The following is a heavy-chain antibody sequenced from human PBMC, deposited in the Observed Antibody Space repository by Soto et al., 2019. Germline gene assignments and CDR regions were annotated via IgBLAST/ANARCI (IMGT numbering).Heavy chain of an antibody. CDR2: IGDDGQIT. CDR1: GFVFKMYS. Sequence: GGSLRLSSEASGFVFKMYSMHWVRQVPGKGPQWVSRIGDDGQITTYADSVKDRFTISRDNAKDTLYLQLENFRGDDTGLYYCIRGPRASSSGTGAYWGQGTRVTSPQ. D-gene: IGHD2-2*01. CDR3: IRGPRASSSGTGAY. J-gene: IGHJ4*02. V-gene: IGHV3-74*01.